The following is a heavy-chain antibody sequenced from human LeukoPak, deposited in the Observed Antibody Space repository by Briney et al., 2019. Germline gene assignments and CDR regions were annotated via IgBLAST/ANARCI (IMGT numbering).Heavy chain of an antibody. V-gene: IGHV3-23*01. D-gene: IGHD3-16*02. Sequence: GGSLRLSCAASGFTFSSYAMSWVRQAPGKGLEGVSAISGSGGSTYHADSVKGRFTISRDNSKKTLYPQMNSLSPEDTAVYYCAHAPRMITLGGVIDPSDYWGQGTLVTVSS. CDR2: ISGSGGST. CDR3: AHAPRMITLGGVIDPSDY. J-gene: IGHJ4*02. CDR1: GFTFSSYA.